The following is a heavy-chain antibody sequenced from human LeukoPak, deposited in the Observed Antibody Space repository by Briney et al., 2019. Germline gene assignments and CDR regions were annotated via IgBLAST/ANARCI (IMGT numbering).Heavy chain of an antibody. J-gene: IGHJ5*02. CDR3: AKTRPGGSYDH. Sequence: GGSLRLSCAASGFAVNNNFMSWVRRPPGKGLEWISVLFSNGATYYLDSVKDRFTISRDDSKNIVYLQLDTLRGEDTAIYYCAKTRPGGSYDHWGRGTLVTVSS. CDR2: LFSNGAT. CDR1: GFAVNNNF. D-gene: IGHD1-26*01. V-gene: IGHV3-53*01.